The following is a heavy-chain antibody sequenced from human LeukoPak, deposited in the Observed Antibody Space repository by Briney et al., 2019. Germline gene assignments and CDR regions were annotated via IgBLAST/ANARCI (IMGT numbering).Heavy chain of an antibody. J-gene: IGHJ4*02. V-gene: IGHV1-2*02. D-gene: IGHD6-19*01. CDR1: GYTFTGYY. CDR3: ARAKAVALYYFDY. Sequence: ASVKVSCKASGYTFTGYYMHWVRQAPGQGLEWMGWINPNSGGTNYAQKFQGRVTMTRDTSISTAYMELSRLRSDDTAVYYCARAKAVALYYFDYWGQGTLVTVSS. CDR2: INPNSGGT.